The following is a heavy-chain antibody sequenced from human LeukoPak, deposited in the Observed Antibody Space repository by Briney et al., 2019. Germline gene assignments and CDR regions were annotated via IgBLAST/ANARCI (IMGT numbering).Heavy chain of an antibody. Sequence: ASVKVSCKASGYTFTSYGISWVRQAPGQGLEWMGWISAYNGNTNYAQKLQGRVTMTTDTSPSTAYMELRSQRSDDTAVYYCARGARLGFGELVHYYYMDVWGKGTTVTISS. CDR2: ISAYNGNT. D-gene: IGHD3-10*01. J-gene: IGHJ6*03. V-gene: IGHV1-18*01. CDR3: ARGARLGFGELVHYYYMDV. CDR1: GYTFTSYG.